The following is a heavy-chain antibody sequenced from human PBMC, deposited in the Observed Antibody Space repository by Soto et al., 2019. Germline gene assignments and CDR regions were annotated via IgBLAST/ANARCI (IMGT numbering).Heavy chain of an antibody. CDR1: GDSISSSNYY. CDR2: IYYSGST. Sequence: QLQLQESGPGLVKPSETLSLNCIVSGDSISSSNYYWGWIRQPPGKGLEWIGYIYYSGSTYYNPSLKSRVTISVDTSKNQFSLKLSSVTAADTAVYFCARSQYCSGGSCYSGPLHHWGQGTLVTVSS. CDR3: ARSQYCSGGSCYSGPLHH. D-gene: IGHD2-15*01. V-gene: IGHV4-39*01. J-gene: IGHJ4*02.